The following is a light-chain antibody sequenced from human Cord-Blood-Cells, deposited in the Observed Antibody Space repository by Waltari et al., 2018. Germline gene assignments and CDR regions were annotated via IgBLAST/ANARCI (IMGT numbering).Light chain of an antibody. CDR2: DAS. V-gene: IGKV1-5*01. J-gene: IGKJ1*01. Sequence: DIQMTQSPSTLSASVGDRVTITCRASQSISSWLAWYQQKPGKAPKLLIYDASSLESGVPSSFRGSGSGTEFTLTISSLEPDDFATYYCQQYNSYSPWTFGQGTKVEIK. CDR1: QSISSW. CDR3: QQYNSYSPWT.